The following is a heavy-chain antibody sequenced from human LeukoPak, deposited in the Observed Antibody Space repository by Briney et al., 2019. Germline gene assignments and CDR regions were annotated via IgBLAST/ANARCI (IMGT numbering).Heavy chain of an antibody. V-gene: IGHV4-34*01. J-gene: IGHJ6*03. CDR3: ARGRYCPNGVCPDYYYYMDV. CDR1: GGSFSGYY. Sequence: SETLSLTCAVYGGSFSGYYWSWIRQPPGKGLEWIGEINHSGSTNYNPSLKSRVTISVDTSKNQFSLKLSSVTAADTAVYYCARGRYCPNGVCPDYYYYMDVWGKGTTVPASS. D-gene: IGHD2-8*01. CDR2: INHSGST.